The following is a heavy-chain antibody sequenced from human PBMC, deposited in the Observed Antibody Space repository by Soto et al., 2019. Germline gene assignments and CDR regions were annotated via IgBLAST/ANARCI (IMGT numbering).Heavy chain of an antibody. Sequence: ASVKVSCKASGYTFTSYGISWVRQAPGQGLEWMGWISAYNGNTNYAQKLQGRVTMTTDTSTSTAYMELRSLRSDDTAVYYCARGRKRLGYCSGGSCPPQRDYYMDVWGKGTTVTVSS. CDR2: ISAYNGNT. CDR3: ARGRKRLGYCSGGSCPPQRDYYMDV. D-gene: IGHD2-15*01. CDR1: GYTFTSYG. J-gene: IGHJ6*03. V-gene: IGHV1-18*01.